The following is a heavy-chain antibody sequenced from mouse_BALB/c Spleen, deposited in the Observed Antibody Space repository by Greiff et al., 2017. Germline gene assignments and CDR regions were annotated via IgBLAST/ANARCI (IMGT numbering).Heavy chain of an antibody. CDR1: GYTFTSYY. CDR2: INPSNGGT. V-gene: IGHV1S81*02. CDR3: TLPLAMDY. J-gene: IGHJ4*01. D-gene: IGHD5-1*01. Sequence: VQLQQSGAELVKPGASVKLSCKASGYTFTSYYMYWVKQRPGQGLEWIGEINPSNGGTNFNEKFKSKATLTVDKSSSTAYMQLSSLTSEDSAVYYCTLPLAMDYWGQGTSVTVSS.